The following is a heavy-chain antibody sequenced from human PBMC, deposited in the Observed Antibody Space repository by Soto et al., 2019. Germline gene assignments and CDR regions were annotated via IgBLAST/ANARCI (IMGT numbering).Heavy chain of an antibody. V-gene: IGHV3-21*01. CDR3: ARDRPYYYDSSGYYEYFDY. CDR2: ISSSSSYI. D-gene: IGHD3-22*01. J-gene: IGHJ4*02. CDR1: GFTFSSYS. Sequence: GESLKISCAASGFTFSSYSMNWVRQAPGKGLEWVSSISSSSSYIYYADSVKGRFTISRDNAKNSLYLQMNSLRAEDTAVYYCARDRPYYYDSSGYYEYFDYWGQGTLVTVSS.